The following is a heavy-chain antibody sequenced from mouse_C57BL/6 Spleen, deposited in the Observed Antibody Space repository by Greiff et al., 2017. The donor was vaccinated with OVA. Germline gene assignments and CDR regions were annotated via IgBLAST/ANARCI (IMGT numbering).Heavy chain of an antibody. CDR2: ISSGGSYT. CDR3: ARHNDYDWFAY. J-gene: IGHJ3*01. Sequence: EVQVVESGGDLVKPGGSLKLSCAASGFTFSSYGMSWVRQTPDKRLEWVATISSGGSYTYYPDSVQGRFTISRDNAKNTLYLQMSSLKSEDTAMYYCARHNDYDWFAYWGHGTLVTVSA. V-gene: IGHV5-6*01. CDR1: GFTFSSYG. D-gene: IGHD2-4*01.